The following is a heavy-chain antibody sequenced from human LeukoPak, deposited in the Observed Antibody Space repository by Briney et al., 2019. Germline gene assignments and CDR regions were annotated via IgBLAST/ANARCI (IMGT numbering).Heavy chain of an antibody. Sequence: GGSLRLSCAASGFTFSSYSMNWVRQAPGKGLEWVSSISSSSSYIYYADSVKGRFTISRDNAKNSLYLQMNSLRAEDTAVYYCARDGGVFGVPWGLHFDYWGQGTLVTVSS. CDR2: ISSSSSYI. CDR3: ARDGGVFGVPWGLHFDY. V-gene: IGHV3-21*01. D-gene: IGHD3-16*01. J-gene: IGHJ4*02. CDR1: GFTFSSYS.